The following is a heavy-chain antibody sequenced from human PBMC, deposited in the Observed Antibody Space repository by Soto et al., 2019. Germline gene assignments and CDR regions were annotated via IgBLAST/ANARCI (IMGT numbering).Heavy chain of an antibody. CDR2: ISSSGSTI. Sequence: SLRLSCAASGFTFSDYYMSWIRQAPGKGLEWVSYISSSGSTIYYADSVKGRFTISRDNAKNSLYLQMNSLRAEDTAVYYCARWTPYCSGGSCYPDAFDIWGQGTMVTVSS. CDR3: ARWTPYCSGGSCYPDAFDI. J-gene: IGHJ3*02. CDR1: GFTFSDYY. V-gene: IGHV3-11*01. D-gene: IGHD2-15*01.